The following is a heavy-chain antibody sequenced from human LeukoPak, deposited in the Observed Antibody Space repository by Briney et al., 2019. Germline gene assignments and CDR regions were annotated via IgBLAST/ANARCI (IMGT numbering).Heavy chain of an antibody. Sequence: SETLSLTCTVSGGSISSYYWSWVRQPPGKGLEWLGYIYYSGSTNYNPSLKSRVTISVDTSNNQFSLKLSSVTAADTAVYYCARVNSLPAPDYYYYYGMDVWGQGTTVTVSS. D-gene: IGHD4-11*01. CDR2: IYYSGST. J-gene: IGHJ6*02. CDR3: ARVNSLPAPDYYYYYGMDV. V-gene: IGHV4-59*01. CDR1: GGSISSYY.